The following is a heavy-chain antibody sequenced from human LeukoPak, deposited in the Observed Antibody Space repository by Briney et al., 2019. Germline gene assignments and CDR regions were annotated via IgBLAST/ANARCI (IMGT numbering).Heavy chain of an antibody. CDR3: ARVFGSGSYYNAPLDY. J-gene: IGHJ4*02. CDR1: GYSISSGYY. D-gene: IGHD3-10*01. Sequence: SETLSLTCTVSGYSISSGYYWGWIRQPPGKGLEWIGSIYHSGSTYYNPSLKSRVTISVDTSKNQFSLKLSSVTAADTAVYYCARVFGSGSYYNAPLDYWGQGTLVTVSS. CDR2: IYHSGST. V-gene: IGHV4-38-2*02.